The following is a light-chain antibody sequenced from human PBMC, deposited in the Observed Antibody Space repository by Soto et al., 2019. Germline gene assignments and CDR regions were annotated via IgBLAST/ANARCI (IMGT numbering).Light chain of an antibody. Sequence: ESVLTQSPGTLSMSPGEIATLSCRASQSVSSSYSAWYQQKPGQAPRLLIYGASSRATGIPDRFSGSGSGTDVTLTISRLEPEDFAVYYCQESGSSPFTFGPGTKVDIK. CDR3: QESGSSPFT. CDR1: QSVSSSY. CDR2: GAS. V-gene: IGKV3-20*01. J-gene: IGKJ3*01.